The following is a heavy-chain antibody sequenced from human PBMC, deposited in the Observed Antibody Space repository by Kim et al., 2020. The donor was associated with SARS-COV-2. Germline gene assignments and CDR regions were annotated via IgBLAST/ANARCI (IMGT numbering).Heavy chain of an antibody. CDR1: GFTVSSNY. V-gene: IGHV3-53*01. CDR2: IYSGGSA. Sequence: GGSLRLSCAASGFTVSSNYMTWVRQAPGKGLEWISVIYSGGSAYYADSVKGRFTISRDNSKNTLYLQMNSLRAEDTAVYYCARGRGSCSGGSCYDYWGQG. J-gene: IGHJ4*02. CDR3: ARGRGSCSGGSCYDY. D-gene: IGHD2-15*01.